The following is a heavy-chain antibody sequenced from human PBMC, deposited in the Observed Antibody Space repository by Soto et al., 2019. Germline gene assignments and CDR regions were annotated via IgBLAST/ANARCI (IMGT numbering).Heavy chain of an antibody. J-gene: IGHJ4*02. V-gene: IGHV4-59*01. CDR2: TYHRGST. CDR1: GVSISSYF. D-gene: IGHD6-25*01. CDR3: ARIGGYHGPLDY. Sequence: XETLSLTCSVSGVSISSYFWSWIRQAPGRGLEWIGYTYHRGSTNYSPSLRSRVAISLDTSENQFSLKVNSVTAADTAVYYCARIGGYHGPLDYWGQGTPVTVSS.